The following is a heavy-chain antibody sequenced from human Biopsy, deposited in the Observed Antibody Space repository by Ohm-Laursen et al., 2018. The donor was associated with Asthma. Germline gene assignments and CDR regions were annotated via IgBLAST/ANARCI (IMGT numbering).Heavy chain of an antibody. J-gene: IGHJ4*02. D-gene: IGHD2-2*01. CDR3: ARKAGSCISRTCYSLDF. CDR1: GGTFNTYV. CDR2: INSFFGTT. Sequence: SVKVSCKSLGGTFNTYVIAWGRQAPGQGLEWMGGINSFFGTTTYPQKFQDRVTITADDSTSTVYMELSSLRSEDTAVYYCARKAGSCISRTCYSLDFWGQGTLVTVSS. V-gene: IGHV1-69*13.